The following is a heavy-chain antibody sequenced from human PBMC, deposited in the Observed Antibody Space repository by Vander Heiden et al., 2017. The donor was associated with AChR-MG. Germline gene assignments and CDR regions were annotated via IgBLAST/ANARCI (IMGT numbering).Heavy chain of an antibody. V-gene: IGHV4-61*01. J-gene: IGHJ4*02. D-gene: IGHD4-4*01. CDR1: GGSVDTGSYY. Sequence: QVQLQESGPGLVKPSETLSPTCTVSGGSVDTGSYYWSWIRQPPGKGLEWIGNVDYIGSTYYNPSLKSRVTILVDSSKNQFSLKLRSVTAADTAVYYCARHDSNYRYFDFWGQGTLVTVSS. CDR3: ARHDSNYRYFDF. CDR2: VDYIGST.